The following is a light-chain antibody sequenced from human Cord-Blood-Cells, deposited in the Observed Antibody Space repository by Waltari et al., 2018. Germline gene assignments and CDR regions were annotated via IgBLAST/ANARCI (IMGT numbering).Light chain of an antibody. V-gene: IGLV2-14*03. J-gene: IGLJ3*02. CDR3: SSYTSSSTWV. CDR2: DFS. CDR1: RSDVGGYHY. Sequence: QSALTQPASVSGSPGQSITISCPGTRSDVGGYHYVSWYQQHPGKAPKLMIYDFSKRASGVSNRFSGSKSGNTASLTISGLQAEDEADYYCSSYTSSSTWVFGGGTKLTVL.